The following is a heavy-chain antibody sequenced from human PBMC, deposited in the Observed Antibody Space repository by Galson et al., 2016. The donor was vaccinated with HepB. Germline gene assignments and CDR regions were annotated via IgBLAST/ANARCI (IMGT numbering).Heavy chain of an antibody. CDR1: EDIFSKNI. V-gene: IGHV1-69*04. D-gene: IGHD1-1*01. Sequence: SVKVSCKASEDIFSKNIVSWVRQAPGQGLQWMGRFIPMLRIEGYAQNLQGRVKITVDTSANTSYMELTGLTSADTAMYFCVRETRYNLPSEMDPWGQGTLVTVSS. CDR3: VRETRYNLPSEMDP. J-gene: IGHJ5*02. CDR2: FIPMLRIE.